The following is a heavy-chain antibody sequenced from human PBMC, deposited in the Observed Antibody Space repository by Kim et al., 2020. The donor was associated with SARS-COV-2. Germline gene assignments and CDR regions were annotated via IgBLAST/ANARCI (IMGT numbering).Heavy chain of an antibody. J-gene: IGHJ6*02. Sequence: GGSLRLSCAASGFTFSSYGMHWVRQAPGKGLEWVAVISYDGSNKYYADSVKGRFTISRDNSKNTLYLQMNSLRAEDTAVYYCAKDPREAAAGPYYYYYGMDVWGQGTTVTVSS. CDR2: ISYDGSNK. D-gene: IGHD6-13*01. V-gene: IGHV3-30*18. CDR1: GFTFSSYG. CDR3: AKDPREAAAGPYYYYYGMDV.